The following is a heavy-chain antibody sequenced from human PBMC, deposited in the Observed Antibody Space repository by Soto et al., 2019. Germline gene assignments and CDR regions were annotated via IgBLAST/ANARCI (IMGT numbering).Heavy chain of an antibody. CDR2: INHSGST. CDR3: ARDRLRDIVVVPAAESAFDI. CDR1: GGSFSGYY. D-gene: IGHD2-2*01. Sequence: SETLSLTCAVYGGSFSGYYWSWIRQPPGKGLEWIGEINHSGSTNYNPSLKSRVTISVDTSKNQFSLKLSSVTAADTAVYYCARDRLRDIVVVPAAESAFDIWGQGTMVTVSS. V-gene: IGHV4-34*01. J-gene: IGHJ3*02.